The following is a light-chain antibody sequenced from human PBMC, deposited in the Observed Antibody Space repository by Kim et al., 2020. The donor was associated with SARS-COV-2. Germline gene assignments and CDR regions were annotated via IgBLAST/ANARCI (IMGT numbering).Light chain of an antibody. CDR3: QQYASYWT. CDR1: HNIRTQ. V-gene: IGKV1-5*03. J-gene: IGKJ1*01. CDR2: QAS. Sequence: AYVGDRVTITCRASHNIRTQLAWYQQKPGTAPKLLIYQASSLQSGVPSRFSGTGSGTEFTLTINSLQPDDIATYYCQQYASYWTFGQGTKVDIK.